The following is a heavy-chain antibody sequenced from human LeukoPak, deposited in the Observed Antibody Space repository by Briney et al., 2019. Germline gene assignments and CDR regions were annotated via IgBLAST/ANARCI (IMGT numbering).Heavy chain of an antibody. Sequence: SETLSLTCTVSGGSIGSDGYYWTWIRQHPGKGLEWIGYIYYSGTTYYNPSLESRVTLSVDTSKNQFSLRLSSVTAADTAVYYCARDYHGSGSLTTFDYWGRGTLVTVSS. V-gene: IGHV4-31*03. CDR2: IYYSGTT. CDR3: ARDYHGSGSLTTFDY. J-gene: IGHJ4*02. CDR1: GGSIGSDGYY. D-gene: IGHD3-10*01.